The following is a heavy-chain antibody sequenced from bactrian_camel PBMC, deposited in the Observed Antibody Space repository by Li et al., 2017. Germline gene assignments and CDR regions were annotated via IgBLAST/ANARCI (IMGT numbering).Heavy chain of an antibody. CDR1: RDFDDANA. D-gene: IGHD5*01. J-gene: IGHJ4*01. CDR3: TPGVY. CDR2: ISPDGKE. V-gene: IGHV3S53*01. Sequence: VQLVESGGGSVQIGGSLTLACAASRDFDDANAEWGWFRQAPGAQCEMVASISPDGKEYYADSVKGRFIISRDDATNTLILQLDSLKTEDTARYYCTPGVYWGQGTQVTVS.